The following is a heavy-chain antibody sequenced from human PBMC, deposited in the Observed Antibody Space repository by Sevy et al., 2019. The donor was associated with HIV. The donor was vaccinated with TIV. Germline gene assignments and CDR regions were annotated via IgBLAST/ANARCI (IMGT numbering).Heavy chain of an antibody. D-gene: IGHD3-10*01. V-gene: IGHV3-33*01. Sequence: GGSLRLSCTASGFTFSTYGMHWVRQAPGKGLEWVTIIWYEGINKDYAEPVKGRFTISRDNSKNTLYLQMNSLRVDDTAVYYCARERRSSGIDYWGQGTLVTVSS. CDR2: IWYEGINK. CDR3: ARERRSSGIDY. J-gene: IGHJ4*01. CDR1: GFTFSTYG.